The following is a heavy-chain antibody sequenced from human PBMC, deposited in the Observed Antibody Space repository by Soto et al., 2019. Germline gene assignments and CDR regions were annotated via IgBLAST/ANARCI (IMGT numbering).Heavy chain of an antibody. CDR2: INPNSGGT. CDR1: GYTFTGYY. Sequence: GASVKVSCKASGYTFTGYYMHWVRQAPGQGLEWMGWINPNSGGTNYAQKFQGWVTMTRDTSISTAYMELSRLRSDDTAVYYCARDASIFGVVIGHFDYWGQGTMVTVSS. V-gene: IGHV1-2*04. J-gene: IGHJ4*02. CDR3: ARDASIFGVVIGHFDY. D-gene: IGHD3-3*01.